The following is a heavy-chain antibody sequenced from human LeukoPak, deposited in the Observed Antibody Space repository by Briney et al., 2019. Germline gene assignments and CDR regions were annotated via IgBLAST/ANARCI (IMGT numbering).Heavy chain of an antibody. CDR3: ARPGSTTGWFYFDY. V-gene: IGHV4-59*08. J-gene: IGHJ4*02. CDR1: GGSISTYY. Sequence: SETLSLTCSVSGGSISTYYWSWIRQPPGKGLEWIGYIYYSGSTYYNPSLKSRVTISIDTSKNQFSLKLSSVTAADTAVYYCARPGSTTGWFYFDYWGQGPLVTVSS. CDR2: IYYSGST. D-gene: IGHD1-1*01.